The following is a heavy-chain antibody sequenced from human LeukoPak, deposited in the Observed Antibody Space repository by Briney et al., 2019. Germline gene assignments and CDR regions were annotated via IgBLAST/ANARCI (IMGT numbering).Heavy chain of an antibody. CDR2: IYNSGST. V-gene: IGHV4-30-4*08. CDR3: ARGTGYYYYMDV. J-gene: IGHJ6*03. Sequence: PSQTLSLTCTVSGDSISSGDYYWSWIRQPPGKGLEWIGYIYNSGSTYYNPSLKSRVTISADTSKNQFSLKLSSVTAADTAVYYSARGTGYYYYMDVWGKGTTVTVSS. CDR1: GDSISSGDYY. D-gene: IGHD3-10*01.